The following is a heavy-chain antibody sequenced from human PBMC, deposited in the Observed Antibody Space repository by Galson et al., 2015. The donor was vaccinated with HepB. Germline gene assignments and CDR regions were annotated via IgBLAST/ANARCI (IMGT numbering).Heavy chain of an antibody. V-gene: IGHV3-7*01. CDR2: IKGDGSEE. D-gene: IGHD3-10*01. CDR3: ARVPVRSGGQTNDF. J-gene: IGHJ4*02. CDR1: GFTFTDCW. Sequence: SLRLSCAASGFTFTDCWMTWVRQAPGKGLEWVANIKGDGSEEHYVDSVKGRFTISRDNAKNSLFLQMNSLRVDDTAIYYCARVPVRSGGQTNDFWGQGTLVTVSS.